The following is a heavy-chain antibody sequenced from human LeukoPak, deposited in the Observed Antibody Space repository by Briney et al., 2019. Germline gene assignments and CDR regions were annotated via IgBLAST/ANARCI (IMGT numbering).Heavy chain of an antibody. CDR3: AKDRTSTWSWDY. D-gene: IGHD6-13*01. V-gene: IGHV3-30*18. J-gene: IGHJ4*02. CDR1: GFTFSSYD. CDR2: ILSDGNDK. Sequence: GGALRLSCAASGFTFSSYDRHWVPQAPGRGLEWVAIILSDGNDKYYADSVKGRFTISRDNSKDTLDLQMNSLRAEDTAVYYCAKDRTSTWSWDYWGQGTLVIVSS.